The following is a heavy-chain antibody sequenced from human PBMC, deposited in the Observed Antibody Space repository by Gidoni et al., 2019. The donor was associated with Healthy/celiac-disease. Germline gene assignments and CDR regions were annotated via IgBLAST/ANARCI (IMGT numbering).Heavy chain of an antibody. V-gene: IGHV4-34*01. J-gene: IGHJ4*02. CDR1: GGSFSGYY. CDR3: APPVTFSLPLHY. CDR2: INHSGST. D-gene: IGHD3-3*02. Sequence: QVQLQQWGAGLLKPSETLSLTCAVYGGSFSGYYWSWIRQPPGKGLEWIGEINHSGSTNYNPSLKSRVTISVDTSKNQFSLKLSSVTAADTAVYYCAPPVTFSLPLHYWGQGTLVTVSS.